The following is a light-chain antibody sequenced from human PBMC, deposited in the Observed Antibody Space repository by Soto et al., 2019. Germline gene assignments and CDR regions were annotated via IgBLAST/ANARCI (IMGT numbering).Light chain of an antibody. J-gene: IGKJ1*01. V-gene: IGKV3-15*01. Sequence: EIVLTQSPGTLSLSPGERATLSCRASQSVSSSYLAWYQQKPGQAPRLLIYGASTRAAGLPGRFSGSGSGTEFTLTISSLQSEDFALYYCQQSSYWPPTFGQGTKVDIK. CDR1: QSVSSSY. CDR2: GAS. CDR3: QQSSYWPPT.